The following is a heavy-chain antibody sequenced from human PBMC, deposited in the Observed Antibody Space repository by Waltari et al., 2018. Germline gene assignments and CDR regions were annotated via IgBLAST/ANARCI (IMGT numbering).Heavy chain of an antibody. CDR2: ISSSSSYI. V-gene: IGHV3-21*01. D-gene: IGHD3-10*01. J-gene: IGHJ4*02. CDR3: ARDKGSGPDY. CDR1: GFTFSSYS. Sequence: EVQLVESGGGLVKPGGSLRLSCAASGFTFSSYSMTWVRPAPGKGLEWVSSISSSSSYIYYADSVKGRFTISRDNAKNSLYLQMNSLRAEDTAVYYCARDKGSGPDYWGQGTLVTVSS.